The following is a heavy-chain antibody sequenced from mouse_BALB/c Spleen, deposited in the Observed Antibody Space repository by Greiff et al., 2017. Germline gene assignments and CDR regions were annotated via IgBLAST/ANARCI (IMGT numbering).Heavy chain of an antibody. V-gene: IGHV1-7*01. CDR3: ARSYRYELYYYAMDY. Sequence: VQLQQSGAELAKPGASVKMSCKASGYTFTSYWMHWVKQRPGQGLEWIGYINPSTGYTEYNQKFKDKATLTADKSSSTAYMQLSSLTSEDSAVYYCARSYRYELYYYAMDYWGQGTSVTVSS. CDR2: INPSTGYT. CDR1: GYTFTSYW. J-gene: IGHJ4*01. D-gene: IGHD2-14*01.